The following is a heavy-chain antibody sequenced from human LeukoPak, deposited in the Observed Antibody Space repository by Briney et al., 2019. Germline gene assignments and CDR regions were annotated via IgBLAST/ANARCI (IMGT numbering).Heavy chain of an antibody. CDR2: INPNSGGT. CDR3: ARDGDYYDSSGYTH. D-gene: IGHD3-22*01. J-gene: IGHJ4*02. CDR1: GYTFTGYY. V-gene: IGHV1-2*02. Sequence: ASVTVSCKASGYTFTGYYMHWVRQAPGQGLEWMGWINPNSGGTNYAQKFQGRVTMTRDTSISTAYMELSRLRSDDTAVYYCARDGDYYDSSGYTHWGQGTLVTVSS.